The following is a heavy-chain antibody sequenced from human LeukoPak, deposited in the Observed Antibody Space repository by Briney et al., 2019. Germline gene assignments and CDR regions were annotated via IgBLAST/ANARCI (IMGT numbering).Heavy chain of an antibody. CDR1: GFTVSSNY. J-gene: IGHJ4*02. CDR3: AKKPYYDFWSGYSPPDY. CDR2: IYSGGST. Sequence: GGSLRLSCAASGFTVSSNYMSWVRQAPGKGLEWVSVIYSGGSTYYADSVKGRFTISRDNSKNTLYLQMNSLRAEDTAVYYCAKKPYYDFWSGYSPPDYWGQGTLVTVSS. V-gene: IGHV3-53*01. D-gene: IGHD3-3*01.